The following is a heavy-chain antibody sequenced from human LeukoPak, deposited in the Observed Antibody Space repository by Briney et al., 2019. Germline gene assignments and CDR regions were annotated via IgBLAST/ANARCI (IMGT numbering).Heavy chain of an antibody. D-gene: IGHD4-23*01. CDR3: ARDRPYGGKGDFDY. CDR1: GFTVSSNY. V-gene: IGHV3-66*01. J-gene: IGHJ4*02. Sequence: GGSLTLSCAASGFTVSSNYMNWVRQAPGKGLEWISVIHNDGSKYYADSVKGRFTVSRDNSKNILYLQMNSLRAEDTAVYYCARDRPYGGKGDFDYWGQGTLVTVSS. CDR2: IHNDGSK.